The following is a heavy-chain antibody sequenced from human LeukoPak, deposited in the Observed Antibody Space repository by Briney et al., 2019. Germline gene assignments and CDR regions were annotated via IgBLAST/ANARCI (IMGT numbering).Heavy chain of an antibody. D-gene: IGHD3-16*02. J-gene: IGHJ3*02. CDR2: INHSGST. Sequence: SETLSLTCAVYGGSFSGYYWSWIRQPPGKGLEWIGEINHSGSTYYNPSLKSRVTISVDTSKNQFSLKLSSVTAADTAVYYCATVMITFGGVIVPDLDAFDIWGQGTMVTVSS. CDR3: ATVMITFGGVIVPDLDAFDI. CDR1: GGSFSGYY. V-gene: IGHV4-34*01.